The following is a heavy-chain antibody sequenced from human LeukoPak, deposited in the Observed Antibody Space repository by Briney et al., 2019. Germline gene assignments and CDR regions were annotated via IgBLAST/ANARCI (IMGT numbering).Heavy chain of an antibody. D-gene: IGHD3-10*01. J-gene: IGHJ4*02. Sequence: GGSLRLSCAASGFTFSRYWMTWVRQAPGKGLEWVAFIRYDGSNKYYADSVKGRFTISRDNSKNTLYLQMNSLRAEDTAVYYCAKDRWGGSGSYSHFDYWGQGALVTVSS. CDR1: GFTFSRYW. CDR2: IRYDGSNK. CDR3: AKDRWGGSGSYSHFDY. V-gene: IGHV3-30*02.